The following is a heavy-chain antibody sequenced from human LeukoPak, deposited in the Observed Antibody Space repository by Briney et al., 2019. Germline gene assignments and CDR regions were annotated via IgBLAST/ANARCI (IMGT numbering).Heavy chain of an antibody. CDR2: VHWNDDN. Sequence: SGPTLVKPTQTLTLTCTFSGFSLSTSGVGVGWFRQPPRKALEWLAVVHWNDDNHYSPSLKSRLTITKDTSKNQVVLTMTNMDPVDTATYYCAHRLVGRGSDFWGQGALVTVSS. V-gene: IGHV2-5*01. D-gene: IGHD2-15*01. CDR3: AHRLVGRGSDF. J-gene: IGHJ4*02. CDR1: GFSLSTSGVG.